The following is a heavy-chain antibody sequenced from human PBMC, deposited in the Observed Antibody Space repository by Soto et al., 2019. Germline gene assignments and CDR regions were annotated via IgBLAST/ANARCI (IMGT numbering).Heavy chain of an antibody. D-gene: IGHD3-22*01. V-gene: IGHV3-23*01. Sequence: LRLSCAASGFTFSSYAMSWVRQAPGKGLEWVSAISGSGGSTYYADSVKGRFTISRDNSKNTLYLQMNSLRAEDTAVYYCAKVDSVGNDDSSGYPDYWGQGTLVTVSS. CDR1: GFTFSSYA. J-gene: IGHJ4*02. CDR2: ISGSGGST. CDR3: AKVDSVGNDDSSGYPDY.